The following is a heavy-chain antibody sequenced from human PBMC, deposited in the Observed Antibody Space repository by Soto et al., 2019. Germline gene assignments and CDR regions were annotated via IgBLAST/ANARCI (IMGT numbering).Heavy chain of an antibody. CDR1: GGTFSSYA. D-gene: IGHD3-22*01. Sequence: ASVKVSCKASGGTFSSYAISWVRQAPGQGLEWMGGIIPIFGTANYSQKFQGRVTITADESTSTAYMELSSLRSEDTAVYYCARDHPRGYYDSSGYLDAFDTWGQGTMVTVSS. J-gene: IGHJ3*02. V-gene: IGHV1-69*13. CDR2: IIPIFGTA. CDR3: ARDHPRGYYDSSGYLDAFDT.